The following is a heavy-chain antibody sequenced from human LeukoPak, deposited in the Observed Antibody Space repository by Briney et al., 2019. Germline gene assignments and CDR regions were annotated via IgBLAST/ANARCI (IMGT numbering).Heavy chain of an antibody. J-gene: IGHJ3*02. Sequence: SSETLSLTCTVSGGSIRISDYYWAWIRQSPGKGLEWIGCLHYSGVTYLNPSLESRVTMSVDTAKNDFSLELTSVIAADTAMYFCARLGYYDTSGRNNAFDIWGQGTMVAVSS. CDR3: ARLGYYDTSGRNNAFDI. D-gene: IGHD3-22*01. V-gene: IGHV4-39*02. CDR1: GGSIRISDYY. CDR2: LHYSGVT.